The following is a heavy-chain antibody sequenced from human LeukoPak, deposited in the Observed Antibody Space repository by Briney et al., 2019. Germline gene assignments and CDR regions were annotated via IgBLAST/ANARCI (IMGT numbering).Heavy chain of an antibody. CDR3: ARGGPRLARIAARSFCY. D-gene: IGHD6-6*01. Sequence: PSETLSLTCAVYGGSFSGYYWSWIRQPPGKGLEWIGEINHSGSTNYNPSLKSRVTISVDTSKNQFSLKLSSVTAADTAVYYCARGGPRLARIAARSFCYWGQGTLVTVSS. CDR2: INHSGST. V-gene: IGHV4-34*01. J-gene: IGHJ4*02. CDR1: GGSFSGYY.